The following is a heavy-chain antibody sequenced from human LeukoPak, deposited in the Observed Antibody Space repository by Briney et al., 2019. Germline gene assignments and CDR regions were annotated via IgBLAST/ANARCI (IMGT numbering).Heavy chain of an antibody. CDR1: GFTFRSYT. CDR2: IDGDGTLK. J-gene: IGHJ4*02. D-gene: IGHD6-19*01. V-gene: IGHV3-21*06. CDR3: ARDYSSGWFGKGAY. Sequence: PGGSLRLSCSGSGFTFRSYTMTWVRQAPGKGLEWVSSIDGDGTLKYYADSLKGRFTISTDNANNSVYLQMNSLTADDSGLYFCARDYSSGWFGKGAYWGQGTRVLVSS.